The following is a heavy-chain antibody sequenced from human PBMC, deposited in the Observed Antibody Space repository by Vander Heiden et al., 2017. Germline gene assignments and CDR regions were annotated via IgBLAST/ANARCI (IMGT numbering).Heavy chain of an antibody. CDR3: TRDGMGATRSWFDR. D-gene: IGHD1-26*01. Sequence: QVQLVQSGAEVKKPGASVNVSCKASGYPFTSYGISWVRQAPGQGLEWMGWISAYNRNTNYAQKFQGRVTMTTDTSTSTAFMELRSLRSDDTAVYYCTRDGMGATRSWFDRWGQGTLVTVSS. CDR2: ISAYNRNT. CDR1: GYPFTSYG. J-gene: IGHJ5*02. V-gene: IGHV1-18*01.